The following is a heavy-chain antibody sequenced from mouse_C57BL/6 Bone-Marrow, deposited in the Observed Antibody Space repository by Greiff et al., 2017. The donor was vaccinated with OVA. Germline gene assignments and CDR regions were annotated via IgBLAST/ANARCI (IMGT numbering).Heavy chain of an antibody. CDR2: IDPANGNT. D-gene: IGHD1-1*01. J-gene: IGHJ2*01. Sequence: EVQLQQSVAELVRPGASVKLSCTASGFNIKNTYMHWVKQRPEQGLEWIGRIDPANGNTKYAPKFQGQATITADTSSNTAYLQLSSLTSEDTAIYYCVNYYGSSYGGYYFDYWGQGTTLTVSS. CDR1: GFNIKNTY. CDR3: VNYYGSSYGGYYFDY. V-gene: IGHV14-3*01.